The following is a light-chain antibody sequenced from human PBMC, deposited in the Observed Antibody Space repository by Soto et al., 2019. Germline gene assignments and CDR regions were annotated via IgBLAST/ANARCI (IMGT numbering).Light chain of an antibody. CDR3: SSYTSSSTPYV. CDR1: SSDVGGYNY. V-gene: IGLV2-14*01. J-gene: IGLJ1*01. Sequence: QSVLTQPASVSGSPGQSITISCTGTSSDVGGYNYVSWYQQHPVKAPKLMIYDVTNRPSGVSDRFSGSKSGNTASLTISGLQAEDEADYYCSSYTSSSTPYVFVTGTKVTVL. CDR2: DVT.